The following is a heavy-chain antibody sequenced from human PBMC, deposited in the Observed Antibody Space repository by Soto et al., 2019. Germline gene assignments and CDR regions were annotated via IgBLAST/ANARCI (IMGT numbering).Heavy chain of an antibody. J-gene: IGHJ4*02. CDR3: ARGSRTGTRKIDY. Sequence: SETLSLTCAVYGGSFSGYYWSWIRQPPGKGLEWIGEINHSGSTNYNPSLKSRVTISVDTSKNQFSLKLSSVTAADTAVYYCARGSRTGTRKIDYWGQGTLVTVSS. CDR2: INHSGST. V-gene: IGHV4-34*01. CDR1: GGSFSGYY. D-gene: IGHD1-1*01.